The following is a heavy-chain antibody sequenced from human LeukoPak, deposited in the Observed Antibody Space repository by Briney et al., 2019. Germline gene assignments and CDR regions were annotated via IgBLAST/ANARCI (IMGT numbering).Heavy chain of an antibody. CDR3: VRIKGAVAGYFDY. J-gene: IGHJ4*02. CDR1: GFTFGDFW. V-gene: IGHV3-7*01. D-gene: IGHD6-19*01. Sequence: GGSLRLSCAPSGFTFGDFWMSWVRQAPGKGLEWLANIKHDGSEKYYVDSVKGRFTISRDNAKDSLYLQMYSLRAEDTALYYCVRIKGAVAGYFDYWGQGTLVTVSS. CDR2: IKHDGSEK.